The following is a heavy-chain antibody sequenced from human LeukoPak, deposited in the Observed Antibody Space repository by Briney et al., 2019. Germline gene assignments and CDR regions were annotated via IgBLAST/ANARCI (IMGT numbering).Heavy chain of an antibody. J-gene: IGHJ4*02. CDR2: IHASGPT. D-gene: IGHD6-6*01. CDR1: GGSISTYY. Sequence: SETLSLTCTVSGGSISTYYWSCIRRPTGKGLEWIAYIHASGPTNYNPSLKSRITISVDTSKNQFSLKLSSVTAADTAVYYCARHDAGIAARPFDNWGQGTLVTVSS. V-gene: IGHV4-4*09. CDR3: ARHDAGIAARPFDN.